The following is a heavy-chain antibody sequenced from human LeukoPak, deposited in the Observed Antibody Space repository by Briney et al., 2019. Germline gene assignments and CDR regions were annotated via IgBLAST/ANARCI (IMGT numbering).Heavy chain of an antibody. D-gene: IGHD3-22*01. CDR1: GGTFSSYA. Sequence: GASVKVSCKASGGTFSSYAISWVRQAPGQGLEWMGGIIPIFGTANYAQKFQGRVTMTRDTSISTAYMELSRLRSDDTAVYYCARSYDSSGYPPFDPWGQGTLVTVSS. CDR3: ARSYDSSGYPPFDP. V-gene: IGHV1-69*05. CDR2: IIPIFGTA. J-gene: IGHJ5*02.